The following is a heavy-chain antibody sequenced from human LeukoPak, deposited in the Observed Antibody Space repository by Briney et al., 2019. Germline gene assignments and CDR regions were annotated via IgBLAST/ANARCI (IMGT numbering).Heavy chain of an antibody. CDR3: ARHDGRGGATMGAFDS. Sequence: PSETLSLTCAVSGDSISSSSHHWGWIRQSPGKGLEWIGSIYYGRTTYYNPSLNSRVTISVLSSKNQFSLQLNSVTAADTTVYYCARHDGRGGATMGAFDSWGQGSLVAVSS. V-gene: IGHV4-39*01. D-gene: IGHD5-24*01. CDR2: IYYGRTT. J-gene: IGHJ4*02. CDR1: GDSISSSSHH.